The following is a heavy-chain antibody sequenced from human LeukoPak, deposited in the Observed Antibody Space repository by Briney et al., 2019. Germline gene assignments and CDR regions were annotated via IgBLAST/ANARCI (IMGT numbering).Heavy chain of an antibody. D-gene: IGHD6-19*01. CDR1: GFTFSSYA. J-gene: IGHJ4*01. CDR2: ISYDGSNK. V-gene: IGHV3-30*04. CDR3: AKGIYSSGWSYFDY. Sequence: GGSLRLSCAASGFTFSSYAMHWVRQAPGKGLEWAAVISYDGSNKYYADSVKGRFTISRDNSKNTLYLQMNSLRAEDTAVYYCAKGIYSSGWSYFDYWGHGTLVTVSS.